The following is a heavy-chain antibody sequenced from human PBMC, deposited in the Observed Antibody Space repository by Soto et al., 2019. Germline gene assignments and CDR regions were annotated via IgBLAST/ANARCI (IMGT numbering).Heavy chain of an antibody. CDR2: INAGNGNT. J-gene: IGHJ4*02. CDR3: ARGQPYSSSWYPPFDC. Sequence: ASVKVSCKASGYTFTSYAMHWVRQAPGQRLEWMGWINAGNGNTKYSQKFQGRVTITRDTSASTAYMELSSLRSEDTAVYYCARGQPYSSSWYPPFDCWGQGTLVTVSS. V-gene: IGHV1-3*01. CDR1: GYTFTSYA. D-gene: IGHD6-13*01.